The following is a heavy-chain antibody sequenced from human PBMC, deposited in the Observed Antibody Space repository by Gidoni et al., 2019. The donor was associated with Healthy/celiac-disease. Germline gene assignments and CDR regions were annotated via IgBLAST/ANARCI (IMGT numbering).Heavy chain of an antibody. V-gene: IGHV3-74*01. CDR1: GFTFNIYW. Sequence: EVQLVESGGGLVQPGGSLRLSCAASGFTFNIYWMHWVRQAAGKGLVWVSRINGDGRRTSHSYSVKGRLTHSRKNAKNTLNLKMNGGRGEYSAVYYGARGRWWAVAGSNYFDYWGQGTLVTVSS. D-gene: IGHD6-19*01. CDR2: INGDGRRT. CDR3: ARGRWWAVAGSNYFDY. J-gene: IGHJ4*02.